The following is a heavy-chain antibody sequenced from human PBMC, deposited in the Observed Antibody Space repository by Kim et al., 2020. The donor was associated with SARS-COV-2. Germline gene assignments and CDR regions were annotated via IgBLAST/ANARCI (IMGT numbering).Heavy chain of an antibody. CDR1: GGSFSGYY. J-gene: IGHJ4*02. CDR3: ARGSGDYSNYDFDY. CDR2: INHSGST. V-gene: IGHV4-34*01. Sequence: SETLSLTCAVYGGSFSGYYWSWIRQPPGKGLEWIGEINHSGSTNYNPSLKSRVTISVDTSKNQFSLKLSSVTAADTAVYYCARGSGDYSNYDFDYWGQGTLVTVSS. D-gene: IGHD4-4*01.